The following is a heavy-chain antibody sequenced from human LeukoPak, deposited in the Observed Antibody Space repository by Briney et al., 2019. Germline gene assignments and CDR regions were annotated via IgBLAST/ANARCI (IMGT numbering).Heavy chain of an antibody. CDR2: ISASGRST. CDR3: AKSLWFGELFSYHDY. Sequence: PGGSLRLSCAASGFTFSSYGMHWVRQAPGKGLEWVSGISASGRSTYYADSVKGRFTISRDNARSTLWLQMNSLRAEDTAVYYCAKSLWFGELFSYHDYWGQGNLVTVSS. CDR1: GFTFSSYG. J-gene: IGHJ4*02. V-gene: IGHV3-23*01. D-gene: IGHD3-10*01.